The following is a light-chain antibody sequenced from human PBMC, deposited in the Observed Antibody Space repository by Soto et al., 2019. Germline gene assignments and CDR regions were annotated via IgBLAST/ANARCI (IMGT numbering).Light chain of an antibody. Sequence: DIQMTQSPSTLSASVGDRVTIKCRASQNIGNWLAWYQQRPGKAPNLLIYGASSLQTGVPTRFSGSGFGTEFTLIISSLQPDDFATYYCLQDINYPWTFGQGTKVEIK. CDR3: LQDINYPWT. CDR2: GAS. J-gene: IGKJ1*01. CDR1: QNIGNW. V-gene: IGKV1-5*01.